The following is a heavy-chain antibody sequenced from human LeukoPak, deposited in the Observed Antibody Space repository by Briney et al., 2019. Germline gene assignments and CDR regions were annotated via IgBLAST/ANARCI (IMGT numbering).Heavy chain of an antibody. D-gene: IGHD2-15*01. J-gene: IGHJ3*02. CDR1: GASIRSGDYY. Sequence: SETLSLTCTVSGASIRSGDYYWSWIRQPPGKGLEWIGYIYDSGSTYYNPSLKSRITISVDTSENRFSLKLSSVTATDTAVYYCARDCSGGSCYGAFDTWGQGTMVTVSS. V-gene: IGHV4-30-4*01. CDR2: IYDSGST. CDR3: ARDCSGGSCYGAFDT.